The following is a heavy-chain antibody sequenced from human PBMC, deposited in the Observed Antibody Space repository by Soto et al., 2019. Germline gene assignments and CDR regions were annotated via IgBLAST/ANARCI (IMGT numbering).Heavy chain of an antibody. CDR1: GFTFSRFG. D-gene: IGHD3-3*01. CDR3: ARDASYYRLGSGYYPSRNGMDV. J-gene: IGHJ6*02. V-gene: IGHV3-33*01. CDR2: IWYDGSKK. Sequence: QVQVVESGGGVVQPGRSLRLSCAASGFTFSRFGMHWVRQAPGKGLEWVSLIWYDGSKKSYGDSVKGRFTISRDNSSNTVYLQMNSLRADDTAVSYCARDASYYRLGSGYYPSRNGMDVWGQGTTVTVSS.